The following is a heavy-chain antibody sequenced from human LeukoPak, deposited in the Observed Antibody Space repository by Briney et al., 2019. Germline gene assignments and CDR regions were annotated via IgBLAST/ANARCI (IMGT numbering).Heavy chain of an antibody. Sequence: GGSLRLSCAASGFTFSSYAMSWVRQAPGKGLEWVSAISGSGGSTYYADSVKGRFTISRDNSKNTLYLQMNSLRAEDTAVYYCAKDHPKRIVGATYYFDYWGQGTLVTVSS. V-gene: IGHV3-23*01. D-gene: IGHD1-26*01. J-gene: IGHJ4*02. CDR3: AKDHPKRIVGATYYFDY. CDR2: ISGSGGST. CDR1: GFTFSSYA.